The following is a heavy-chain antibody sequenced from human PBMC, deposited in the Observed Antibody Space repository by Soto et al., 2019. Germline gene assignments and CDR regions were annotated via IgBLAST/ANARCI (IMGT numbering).Heavy chain of an antibody. CDR2: IIPILGIA. CDR3: AREIAVAGKTSDVFEI. CDR1: GGTFNTYT. J-gene: IGHJ3*02. Sequence: QVQLVQSGAEVKKPGSSVKVSCKASGGTFNTYTISWVRQAPGQGLEWMGRIIPILGIAKYAQKFQGRVTITADKTTSTAYMELISLRSEDTAVYYCAREIAVAGKTSDVFEIWGQGTMVTVSS. V-gene: IGHV1-69*02. D-gene: IGHD6-19*01.